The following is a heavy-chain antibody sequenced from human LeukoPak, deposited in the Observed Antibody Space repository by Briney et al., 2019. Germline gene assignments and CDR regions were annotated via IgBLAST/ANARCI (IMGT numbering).Heavy chain of an antibody. CDR3: ARANIGATASGYFDY. CDR2: INHRGST. Sequence: KPSETLSLTCAVYGGSLSGYYWSWIRQPPGKGLEWIGEINHRGSTNYNPSLKSRVTISVDTSKNQFSLKLSSVTAADTAVYYCARANIGATASGYFDYWGQGTLVTVSS. D-gene: IGHD1-26*01. J-gene: IGHJ4*02. CDR1: GGSLSGYY. V-gene: IGHV4-34*01.